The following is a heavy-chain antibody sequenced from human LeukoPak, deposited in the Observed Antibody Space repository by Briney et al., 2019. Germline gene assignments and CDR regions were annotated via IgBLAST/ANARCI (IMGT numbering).Heavy chain of an antibody. D-gene: IGHD3-3*01. J-gene: IGHJ5*02. V-gene: IGHV3-48*01. CDR1: GFAFSSYS. Sequence: PGGSLRLSCAASGFAFSSYSMNWVRQAPGKGLEWVSYISSSSSTMYYADSVKGRFTISRDNAKNSLYLQMNSLRVEDTAVYYCVKGDFWSGLGGFDPWGQGTLVTVSS. CDR3: VKGDFWSGLGGFDP. CDR2: ISSSSSTM.